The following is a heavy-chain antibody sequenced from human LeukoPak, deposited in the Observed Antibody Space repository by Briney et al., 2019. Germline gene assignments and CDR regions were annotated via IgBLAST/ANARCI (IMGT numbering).Heavy chain of an antibody. D-gene: IGHD6-6*01. CDR1: GGSVSSGSYY. V-gene: IGHV4-61*01. Sequence: TSETLSLTCTVSGGSVSSGSYYWSWIRQPPGKGLEWIGYIYYSGSTNYNPSLKSRVTISVDTSKNQFSLKLSSATAADTAVYFCARGGAVRFFDYWGQGTLVTVSS. J-gene: IGHJ4*02. CDR3: ARGGAVRFFDY. CDR2: IYYSGST.